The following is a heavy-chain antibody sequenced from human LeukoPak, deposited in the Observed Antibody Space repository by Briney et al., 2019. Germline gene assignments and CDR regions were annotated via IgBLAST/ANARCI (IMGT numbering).Heavy chain of an antibody. CDR1: GYTFTGYY. J-gene: IGHJ4*02. CDR3: ERGGSSYRFGVYPYYFDY. CDR2: INPNSGGT. Sequence: GASVKVSCKASGYTFTGYYMHWVRQAPGQGLEWMGRINPNSGGTNYAQKFQGRVTMTRDTSISTAYMELSRLRSDDTAVYYCERGGSSYRFGVYPYYFDYWGQGTLVTVSS. D-gene: IGHD3-10*01. V-gene: IGHV1-2*06.